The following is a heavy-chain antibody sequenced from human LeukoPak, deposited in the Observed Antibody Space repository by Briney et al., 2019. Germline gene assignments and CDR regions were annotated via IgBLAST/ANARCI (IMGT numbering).Heavy chain of an antibody. Sequence: GGSLRLSCAASGFTFTTFAMSWVRHTPGKGLQWVSAINHNGASTYYADSVRGRFTISRDDSRNTLYLQLNSLRVEDTAVYYCVKRAYCGGDCYPDYWGQGTLVTVSS. CDR2: INHNGAST. J-gene: IGHJ4*02. CDR1: GFTFTTFA. V-gene: IGHV3-23*01. D-gene: IGHD2-21*02. CDR3: VKRAYCGGDCYPDY.